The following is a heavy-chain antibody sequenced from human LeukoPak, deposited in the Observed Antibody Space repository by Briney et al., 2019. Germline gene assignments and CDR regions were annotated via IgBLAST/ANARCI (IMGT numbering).Heavy chain of an antibody. CDR2: VYYSGTT. V-gene: IGHV4-39*07. J-gene: IGHJ4*02. CDR1: DGSISSSSYY. Sequence: PSETLSLTCTVSDGSISSSSYYWGWIRQPPGKGLEWVGRVYYSGTTNYNPSLKSRVTISGGPSKNQFSLKLSSVTAADTAVYYCARGKTGVTDYWGQGTLVTVSS. CDR3: ARGKTGVTDY. D-gene: IGHD1-14*01.